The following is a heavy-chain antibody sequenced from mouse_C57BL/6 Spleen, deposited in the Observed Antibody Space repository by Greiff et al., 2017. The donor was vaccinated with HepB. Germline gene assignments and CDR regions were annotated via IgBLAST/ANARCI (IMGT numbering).Heavy chain of an antibody. V-gene: IGHV5-9-1*02. CDR3: TRESNYGNYAMDY. J-gene: IGHJ4*01. CDR2: ISSGGDYI. D-gene: IGHD2-1*01. Sequence: EVKLVESGEGLVKPGGSLKLSCAASGFTFSSYAMSWVRQTPEKRLEWVAYISSGGDYIYYADTVKGRFTISRDNARNTLYLQMSSLKSEDTAMYYCTRESNYGNYAMDYWGQGTSVTVSS. CDR1: GFTFSSYA.